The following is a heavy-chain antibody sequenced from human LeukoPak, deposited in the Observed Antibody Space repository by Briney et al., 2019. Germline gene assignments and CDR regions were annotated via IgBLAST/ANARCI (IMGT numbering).Heavy chain of an antibody. CDR3: ARAENWSVDY. Sequence: ASVRASCTASGYTFTSYYMHGVRQAPGQGLEWMGIINPSGGSTSYAQKFQGRVTMTRDMSTSTVYMELSSLRSEDTAVYYCARAENWSVDYWGQGTLVTVS. V-gene: IGHV1-46*01. CDR1: GYTFTSYY. D-gene: IGHD1-1*01. CDR2: INPSGGST. J-gene: IGHJ4*02.